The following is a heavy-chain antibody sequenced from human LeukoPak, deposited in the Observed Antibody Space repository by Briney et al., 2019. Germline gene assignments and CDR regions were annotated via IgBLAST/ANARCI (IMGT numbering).Heavy chain of an antibody. D-gene: IGHD6-13*01. CDR3: AKDAAYSSSWYVYTATYPRGGLDY. CDR1: GFTFDDYA. J-gene: IGHJ4*02. Sequence: GGSLRLSCAASGFTFDDYAMHWVRQAPGKGLEWVSGISWNSGSIGYADSVKGRFTISRDNAKNSLYLQMNSLRAEDTALYYCAKDAAYSSSWYVYTATYPRGGLDYWGQGTLVTVSS. CDR2: ISWNSGSI. V-gene: IGHV3-9*01.